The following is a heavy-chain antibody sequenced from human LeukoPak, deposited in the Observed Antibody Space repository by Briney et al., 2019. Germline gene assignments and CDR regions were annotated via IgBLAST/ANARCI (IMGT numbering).Heavy chain of an antibody. CDR1: GGSFSGYY. V-gene: IGHV4-34*01. Sequence: KASETLSLTCAVYGGSFSGYYWSWIRQPPGKGLEWIGEINHSGSTNYNPSLKSRVTISVDTSKNQFSLKLSSVTAADTAVYYCARGRDIAAAGTGNFDYWGQGTLVTVSS. CDR2: INHSGST. D-gene: IGHD6-13*01. CDR3: ARGRDIAAAGTGNFDY. J-gene: IGHJ4*02.